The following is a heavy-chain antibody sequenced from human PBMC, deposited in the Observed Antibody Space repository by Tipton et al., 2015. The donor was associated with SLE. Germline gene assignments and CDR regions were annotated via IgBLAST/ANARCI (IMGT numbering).Heavy chain of an antibody. CDR3: AKDSAVTTPLYYYGMDV. J-gene: IGHJ6*02. CDR1: GFTFSSYA. Sequence: GSLRLSCAASGFTFSSYAMHWVRQAPGKGLEWVSVIYSGDSTYYADSVKGRFTISRDNSKNTLYLQMNSLRAEDTALYYCAKDSAVTTPLYYYGMDVWGQGTTVTVSS. V-gene: IGHV3-23*03. CDR2: IYSGDST. D-gene: IGHD4-17*01.